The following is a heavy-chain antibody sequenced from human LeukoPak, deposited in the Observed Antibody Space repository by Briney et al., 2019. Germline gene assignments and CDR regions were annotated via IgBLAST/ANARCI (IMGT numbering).Heavy chain of an antibody. Sequence: ASVKVSCEASGDSFIRVGTTCVPAAPGQGLEWMGWISPYNGNTRYAQKFQGRVAMTTDTSTTTAYVELRGLRFYDTAVYYCARARSGSGWYFDYWRQGTLVTVSS. J-gene: IGHJ4*02. CDR3: ARARSGSGWYFDY. CDR2: ISPYNGNT. V-gene: IGHV1-18*01. CDR1: GDSFIRVG. D-gene: IGHD6-19*01.